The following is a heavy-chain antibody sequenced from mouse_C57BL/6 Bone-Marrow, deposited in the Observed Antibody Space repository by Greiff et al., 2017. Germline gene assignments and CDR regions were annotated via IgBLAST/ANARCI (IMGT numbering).Heavy chain of an antibody. J-gene: IGHJ3*01. Sequence: QVQLQQSGAELARPGASVKLSCKASGYTFTSYGISWVKQRTGQGLEWIGEIYPRSGNTYYNETFKGKATLTADKSSSTAYMELRSLTSEDSAVYFCASYYGSSYPAWFAYWGQGTLVTVSA. CDR1: GYTFTSYG. D-gene: IGHD1-1*01. CDR3: ASYYGSSYPAWFAY. V-gene: IGHV1-81*01. CDR2: IYPRSGNT.